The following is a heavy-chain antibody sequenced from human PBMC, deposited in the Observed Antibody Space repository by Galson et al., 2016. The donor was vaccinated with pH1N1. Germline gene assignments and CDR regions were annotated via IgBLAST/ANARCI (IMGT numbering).Heavy chain of an antibody. V-gene: IGHV3-7*01. J-gene: IGHJ4*02. D-gene: IGHD3-22*01. CDR3: AKKIGSD. CDR1: GFTFSSYW. CDR2: IKEDGSTK. Sequence: SLRLSCAASGFTFSSYWMSWIRQAPGKGLEWVANIKEDGSTKYYVDSVKGRFTISSDNAKNSLYLQMNSLRAEDTAVYYCAKKIGSDWGQGTLVTVSS.